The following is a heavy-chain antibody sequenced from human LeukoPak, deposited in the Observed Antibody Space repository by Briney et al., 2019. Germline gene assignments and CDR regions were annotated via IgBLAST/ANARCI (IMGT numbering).Heavy chain of an antibody. CDR3: ARDRHYYDSSGYYAGSDY. V-gene: IGHV4-30-2*01. CDR1: GGSISSGGYS. J-gene: IGHJ4*02. CDR2: IYHSGST. D-gene: IGHD3-22*01. Sequence: SQTLSLTCAVSGGSISSGGYSWSWIRQPPGKGLEWIGYIYHSGSTYYNPSLKSRVTISVDRSKNQFSLKLSSVTAADTAVYYCARDRHYYDSSGYYAGSDYWGQGTLVTVSS.